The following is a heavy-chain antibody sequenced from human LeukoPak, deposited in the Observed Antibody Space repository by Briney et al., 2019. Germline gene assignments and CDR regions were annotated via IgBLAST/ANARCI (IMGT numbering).Heavy chain of an antibody. CDR3: AKSLGSSSWYFYYGMDV. CDR2: ISGSDGST. Sequence: GGSLRLSCAASGFTFSSYAMSWVRQAPGMGLEWVSGISGSDGSTYYADSVKGRFTISRDNSKNRLYLLMNSLRAEDTALYYCAKSLGSSSWYFYYGMDVWGQGTTVTVSS. CDR1: GFTFSSYA. D-gene: IGHD6-6*01. J-gene: IGHJ6*02. V-gene: IGHV3-23*01.